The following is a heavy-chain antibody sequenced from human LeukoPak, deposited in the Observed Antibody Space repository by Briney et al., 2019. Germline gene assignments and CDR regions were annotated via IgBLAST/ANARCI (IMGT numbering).Heavy chain of an antibody. Sequence: SGGSLRLSCAASGFTFSSNAMHWVRQPPGKGLEWVAFMRYDGNTQYYVDSVKGRFTISRDNSKNTLYLQMNSLRAEDTAVYYCARDGQINYYYMDVWGKGTKVTVSS. J-gene: IGHJ6*03. V-gene: IGHV3-30*02. CDR3: ARDGQINYYYMDV. CDR2: MRYDGNTQ. CDR1: GFTFSSNA.